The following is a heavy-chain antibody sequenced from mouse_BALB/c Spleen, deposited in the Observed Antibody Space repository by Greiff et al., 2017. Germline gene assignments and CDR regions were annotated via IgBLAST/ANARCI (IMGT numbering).Heavy chain of an antibody. CDR2: ISSGGSST. CDR1: GFTFSSYT. J-gene: IGHJ3*01. V-gene: IGHV5-6-4*01. Sequence: EVKLVESGGGLVKPGGSLKLSCAASGFTFSSYTMSWVRQTPEKRLEWVATISSGGSSTSYPDSVKGRFTISRDNSKNTLYLQMMSLNSEDTAMYYCTRDGITTVVAKGWFAYWGQGTLVTVSA. D-gene: IGHD1-1*01. CDR3: TRDGITTVVAKGWFAY.